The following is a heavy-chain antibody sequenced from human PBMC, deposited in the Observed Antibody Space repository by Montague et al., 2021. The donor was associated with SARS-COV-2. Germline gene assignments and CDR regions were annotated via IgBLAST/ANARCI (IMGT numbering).Heavy chain of an antibody. D-gene: IGHD3-16*02. CDR2: FYYSGST. Sequence: SETLSLTCTVSGGSISSSSYYWGWIRQPPGKGLEWIGTFYYSGSTYYNPSLKSRLTISVDTSKNQFSLNLSSVTAADTAVYYCARHRALGGGLALGELPFPYNYYYYGIDFWGQGTTVTVSS. CDR3: ARHRALGGGLALGELPFPYNYYYYGIDF. V-gene: IGHV4-39*01. J-gene: IGHJ6*02. CDR1: GGSISSSSYY.